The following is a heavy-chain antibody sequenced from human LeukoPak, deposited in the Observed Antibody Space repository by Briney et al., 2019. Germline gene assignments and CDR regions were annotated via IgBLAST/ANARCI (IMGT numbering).Heavy chain of an antibody. J-gene: IGHJ6*03. D-gene: IGHD3-3*01. CDR3: ASSYYDFWSGYWNYYYMDV. CDR2: IYYSGST. CDR1: GGSISSGDYY. Sequence: SQTLSLTCTVSGGSISSGDYYWSWIRQPPGKGLEWIGYIYYSGSTYYNPSLKSRVTISVDTSKNQFSLKLSSVTAADTAVYYCASSYYDFWSGYWNYYYMDVWGKGTTVTASS. V-gene: IGHV4-30-4*08.